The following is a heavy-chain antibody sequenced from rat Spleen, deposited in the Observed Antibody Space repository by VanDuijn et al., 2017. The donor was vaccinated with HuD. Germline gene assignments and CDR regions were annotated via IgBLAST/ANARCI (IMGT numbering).Heavy chain of an antibody. Sequence: EVQLVESGGGLVQPGRSLKLSCAASGFTFNNYDMAWVRQAPKKGLEWVASISHEGSSTYYGDSVKGRFTISRNNAKNTLYLQMNSLRSEDTATYYCARRPYYDGAYYPFAYWGQGTLVTVSS. V-gene: IGHV5-22*01. J-gene: IGHJ3*01. D-gene: IGHD1-12*02. CDR2: ISHEGSST. CDR1: GFTFNNYD. CDR3: ARRPYYDGAYYPFAY.